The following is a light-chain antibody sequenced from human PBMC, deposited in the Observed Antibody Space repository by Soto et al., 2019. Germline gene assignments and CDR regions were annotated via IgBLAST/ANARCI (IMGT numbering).Light chain of an antibody. V-gene: IGKV4-1*01. CDR1: QSGLYSSNNKNY. CDR2: WAS. J-gene: IGKJ1*01. CDR3: QQYYSTPRT. Sequence: DIVMTQSPDSLAVYLGERATINCKSSQSGLYSSNNKNYLAWYQQKPGQPPKLLIYWASTRESGVSDRFSGSGSGTDFTLTISSLRAEDVAVYYCQQYYSTPRTFGQGTKVEIK.